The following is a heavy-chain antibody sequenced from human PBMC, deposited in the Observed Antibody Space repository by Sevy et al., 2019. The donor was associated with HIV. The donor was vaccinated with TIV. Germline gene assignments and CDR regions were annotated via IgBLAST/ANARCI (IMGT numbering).Heavy chain of an antibody. Sequence: KASETLSLTCTVSGGSISNYYWSWIRQPPGKGLEWIGYSYYNGYTNYNPFLKSRVTISLDTSKNQFSLKLTSVTTADTAVYYCARALYSAYGRVDPWGQGTLVTVSS. CDR1: GGSISNYY. V-gene: IGHV4-59*13. J-gene: IGHJ5*02. CDR2: SYYNGYT. D-gene: IGHD5-12*01. CDR3: ARALYSAYGRVDP.